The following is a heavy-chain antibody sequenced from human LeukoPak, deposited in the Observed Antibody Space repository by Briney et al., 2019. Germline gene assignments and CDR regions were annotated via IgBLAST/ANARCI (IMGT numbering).Heavy chain of an antibody. V-gene: IGHV3-48*03. Sequence: GGSLRLSCAASGFTFSSYEMIWVRQAPGKSLECVSYISGSGRTIYYADSVKGRFTISRDNAKNSLYLQMYSLRAGDTAAYYCASPQTSGYAFGYWGQGTLVTVSS. D-gene: IGHD5-12*01. CDR1: GFTFSSYE. CDR3: ASPQTSGYAFGY. CDR2: ISGSGRTI. J-gene: IGHJ4*02.